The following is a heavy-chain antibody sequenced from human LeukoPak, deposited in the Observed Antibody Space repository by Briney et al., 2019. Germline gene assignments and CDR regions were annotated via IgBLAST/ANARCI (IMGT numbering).Heavy chain of an antibody. CDR3: ARALYYYDSSGYYYTGARYNWFDP. Sequence: SETLSLTCAVYGGSFSGYYWSWIRQPPGKGLEWIGEINHSGSTNYNPSLKSRVTISVDTSKNQFSLKPSSVTAADTAVYYCARALYYYDSSGYYYTGARYNWFDPWGQGTLVTVSS. V-gene: IGHV4-34*01. CDR2: INHSGST. J-gene: IGHJ5*02. CDR1: GGSFSGYY. D-gene: IGHD3-22*01.